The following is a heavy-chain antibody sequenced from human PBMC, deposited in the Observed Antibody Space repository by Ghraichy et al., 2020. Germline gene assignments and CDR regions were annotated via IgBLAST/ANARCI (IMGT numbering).Heavy chain of an antibody. CDR1: GFTFSSYA. D-gene: IGHD6-19*01. J-gene: IGHJ4*02. Sequence: GGSLRLSCAASGFTFSSYAMSWVRQAPGKGLEWVSAISGSGGSTYYADSVKGRFTISRDNSKNTLYLQMNSLRAEDTAVYYCAKASGYSSGWSKVLSFDYWGQGTLVTISS. CDR2: ISGSGGST. V-gene: IGHV3-23*01. CDR3: AKASGYSSGWSKVLSFDY.